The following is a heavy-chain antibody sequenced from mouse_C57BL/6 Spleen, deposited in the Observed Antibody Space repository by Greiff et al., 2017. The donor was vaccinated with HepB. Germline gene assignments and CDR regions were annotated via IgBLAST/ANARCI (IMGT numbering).Heavy chain of an antibody. D-gene: IGHD1-1*01. Sequence: QVQLQQPGAELVRPGSSVKLSCKASGYTFTSYWMHWVKQRPIQGLEWIGNIDPSDSETHYNQKFKDKATLTVDKSSSTAYMQLSSLTSEDSAVYYCARVIGTTVVAYYYAMDYWGQGTSVTVSS. J-gene: IGHJ4*01. CDR3: ARVIGTTVVAYYYAMDY. CDR2: IDPSDSET. CDR1: GYTFTSYW. V-gene: IGHV1-52*01.